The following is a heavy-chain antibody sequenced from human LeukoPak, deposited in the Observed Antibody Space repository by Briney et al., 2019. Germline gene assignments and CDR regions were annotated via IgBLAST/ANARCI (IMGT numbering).Heavy chain of an antibody. CDR3: ARESGSYCSGGRCYSYYFDY. CDR1: GFTFSSYG. V-gene: IGHV3-33*01. D-gene: IGHD2-15*01. J-gene: IGHJ4*02. Sequence: PGRSLRLSCAASGFTFSSYGMHWVRQAPGKGLEWVAVIWYDGSNKYYADSVKGRFTISRDNSKNTLYLQMNSLRAEDTAVYYCARESGSYCSGGRCYSYYFDYWGQGTLVTVSS. CDR2: IWYDGSNK.